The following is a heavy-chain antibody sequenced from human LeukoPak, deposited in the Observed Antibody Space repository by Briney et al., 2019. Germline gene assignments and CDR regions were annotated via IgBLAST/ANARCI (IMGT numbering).Heavy chain of an antibody. Sequence: PEGSLRLSCAASGFTFSSYAMRWVRQAPGKGLEWVSAISGSGGSTYYADSVKGWFTISRDNSKNTLYLQMNSLRAEDTAVYYCAKVWNAFDIWGQGTMVTVSS. CDR2: ISGSGGST. CDR1: GFTFSSYA. D-gene: IGHD3-10*01. CDR3: AKVWNAFDI. J-gene: IGHJ3*02. V-gene: IGHV3-23*01.